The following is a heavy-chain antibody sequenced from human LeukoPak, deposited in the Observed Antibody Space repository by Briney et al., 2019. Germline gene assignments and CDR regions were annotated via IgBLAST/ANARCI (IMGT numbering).Heavy chain of an antibody. CDR1: GFTFSSYS. D-gene: IGHD6-19*01. CDR3: AKDLNWAPPLIAVAGTGLVEAFDI. CDR2: ISYDGSNK. J-gene: IGHJ3*02. V-gene: IGHV3-30*18. Sequence: GGSLRLSCAASGFTFSSYSMNWVRQAPGKGLEWVAVISYDGSNKYYADSVKGRFTISRDNSKNTLYLQMNSLRAEDTAVYYCAKDLNWAPPLIAVAGTGLVEAFDIWGQGTMVTVSS.